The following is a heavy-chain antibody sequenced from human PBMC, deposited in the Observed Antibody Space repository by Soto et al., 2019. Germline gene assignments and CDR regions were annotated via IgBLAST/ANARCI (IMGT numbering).Heavy chain of an antibody. V-gene: IGHV4-30-2*01. CDR1: GGSISSGGYS. D-gene: IGHD4-17*01. Sequence: SETLSLTCAVSGGSISSGGYSWSWIRQPPGKGLEWIGYIYHSGSTYYNPSLKSRVTISVDTSKNQFSLKLSSVTAADTAVYYCATWGRFIYGDHDQYFQHWGQGTLVTVS. J-gene: IGHJ1*01. CDR3: ATWGRFIYGDHDQYFQH. CDR2: IYHSGST.